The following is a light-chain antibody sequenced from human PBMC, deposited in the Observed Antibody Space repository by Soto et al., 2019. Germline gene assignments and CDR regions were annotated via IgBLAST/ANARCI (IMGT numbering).Light chain of an antibody. Sequence: EIVMTQSPATLSVSPGERATLSCRASQNVGNNLVWYQQKPGQAPRLLIYGASTRAAGIPDRFSGSGSGTEFTLTISALQSDDFAVYYRQQFTIWPPWTFGQGIKVDIK. J-gene: IGKJ1*01. CDR2: GAS. V-gene: IGKV3-15*01. CDR3: QQFTIWPPWT. CDR1: QNVGNN.